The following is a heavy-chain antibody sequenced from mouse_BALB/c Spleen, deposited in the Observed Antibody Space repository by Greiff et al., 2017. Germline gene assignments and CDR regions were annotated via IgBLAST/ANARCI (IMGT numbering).Heavy chain of an antibody. V-gene: IGHV5-4*02. CDR1: GFTFSDYY. J-gene: IGHJ3*01. D-gene: IGHD1-1*01. CDR2: ISDGGSYT. CDR3: ARESSQAWFAY. Sequence: EVQVVESGGGLVKPGGSLKLSCAASGFTFSDYYMYWVRQTPEKRLEWVATISDGGSYTYYPDSVKGRFTISRDNAKNNLYLQMSSLKSEDTAMYYCARESSQAWFAYWGQGTLVTVSA.